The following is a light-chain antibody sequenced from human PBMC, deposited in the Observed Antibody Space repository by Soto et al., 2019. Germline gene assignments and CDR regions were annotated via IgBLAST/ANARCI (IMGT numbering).Light chain of an antibody. V-gene: IGKV1-8*01. J-gene: IGKJ1*01. Sequence: IRMTQSPSSLSASTGCRVTSTCLASQGISSYLAWYQQKPGKAPKLLIYAASTLQSGVPSRFSGSGSGTDFTLTISCLQSEDFATYYCQQYYSYPPTFGQGTKVDIK. CDR3: QQYYSYPPT. CDR1: QGISSY. CDR2: AAS.